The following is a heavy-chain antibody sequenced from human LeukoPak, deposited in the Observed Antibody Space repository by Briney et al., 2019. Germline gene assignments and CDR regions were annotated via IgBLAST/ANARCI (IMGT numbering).Heavy chain of an antibody. CDR2: LYYSRNT. Sequence: SETLSLTCTVSGGSIGDYYWGWIREPPGKGLEWIGYLYYSRNTNYSPSLKSRVTISADTSKNQVYLKLRSVTAADTAVYYCVRYLWVARGTQYWGQRTQVIVSS. CDR3: VRYLWVARGTQY. J-gene: IGHJ4*02. V-gene: IGHV4-59*01. CDR1: GGSIGDYY. D-gene: IGHD2-15*01.